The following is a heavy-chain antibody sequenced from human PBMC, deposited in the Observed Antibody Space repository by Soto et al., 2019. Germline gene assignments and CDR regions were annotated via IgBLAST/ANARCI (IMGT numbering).Heavy chain of an antibody. D-gene: IGHD3-3*01. Sequence: QVQLQESGPGLVKPSQTLSLTCTVSGGSITSGGYYWTWTRQHPGKGLEWIGYIYYTGTTYYNPSLKSRVTISVDTSNNQFFLKLNSVTAADTAVYYCARNPLWSGYLYAMDVWGQGTTVTVSS. J-gene: IGHJ6*02. CDR2: IYYTGTT. CDR1: GGSITSGGYY. CDR3: ARNPLWSGYLYAMDV. V-gene: IGHV4-31*03.